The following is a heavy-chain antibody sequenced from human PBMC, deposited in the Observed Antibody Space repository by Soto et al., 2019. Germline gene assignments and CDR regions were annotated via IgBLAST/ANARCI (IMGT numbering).Heavy chain of an antibody. CDR3: VQGASTAHQPLDS. Sequence: GGSLRLSCAASGFIFRNFGMHWVRRAPGKGLEWVATISGDGNDKYYPDSMKGRFTISRDNFNNTLYLQLNSLRSEDTAVYHCVQGASTAHQPLDSWGQGVLVTVSS. D-gene: IGHD1-26*01. CDR1: GFIFRNFG. CDR2: ISGDGNDK. J-gene: IGHJ4*02. V-gene: IGHV3-30*03.